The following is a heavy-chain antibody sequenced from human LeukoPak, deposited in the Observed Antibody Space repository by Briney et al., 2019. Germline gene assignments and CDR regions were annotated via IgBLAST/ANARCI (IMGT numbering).Heavy chain of an antibody. J-gene: IGHJ6*02. V-gene: IGHV1-2*04. D-gene: IGHD6-19*01. Sequence: GASVKVSCKASGYTFTGYYMHWVRQAPGQGLEWMGWINPNSGGTNYAQKFQGWVTMTRDTSISTAYMELSRLRSDDTAVYYCARGRGSGRTKYYGMDVWGQGTTVTVSS. CDR3: ARGRGSGRTKYYGMDV. CDR2: INPNSGGT. CDR1: GYTFTGYY.